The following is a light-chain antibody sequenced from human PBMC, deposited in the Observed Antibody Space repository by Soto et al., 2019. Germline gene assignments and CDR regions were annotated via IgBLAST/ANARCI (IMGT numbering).Light chain of an antibody. CDR3: QHYSSYSLLT. CDR1: QSISTW. Sequence: DIQMTQSQSSVPASVGDRVTITCRASQSISTWLAWYQQKPGQAPKVLIYDASTLEGGVPSRFSGSGSGTEFTLTISSLQPDDFATYYCQHYSSYSLLTFGGGTNVDVK. J-gene: IGKJ4*01. V-gene: IGKV1-5*01. CDR2: DAS.